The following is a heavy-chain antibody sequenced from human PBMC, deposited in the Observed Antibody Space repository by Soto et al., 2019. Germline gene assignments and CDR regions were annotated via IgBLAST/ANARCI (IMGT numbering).Heavy chain of an antibody. D-gene: IGHD5-12*01. J-gene: IGHJ4*02. CDR2: VESKADGGTV. CDR3: TTDIGFDEGFDF. V-gene: IGHV3-15*07. Sequence: EVQLVESGGGLVKPGGSLRLSCAVSGFTVSNVGMNWVRQAPGKGLKWVGHVESKADGGTVKYASPVKGRFTISRDDSTNNLFLQMTSLQSEDTALYYCTTDIGFDEGFDFWGQGALVTVSS. CDR1: GFTVSNVG.